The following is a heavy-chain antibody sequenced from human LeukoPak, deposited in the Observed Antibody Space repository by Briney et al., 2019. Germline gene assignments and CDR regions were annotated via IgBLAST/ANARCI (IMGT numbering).Heavy chain of an antibody. Sequence: PGRSLRLSCAASGFTFSTYGMHWVRQAPGKGLEWVAVISFDGNNKKYADSVKGRFTISRDNSENTLYLQMSSLRAVDTAVYYCARGLFTGGTYYAYWGQGTLVTVSS. J-gene: IGHJ4*02. D-gene: IGHD1-26*01. V-gene: IGHV3-30*03. CDR3: ARGLFTGGTYYAY. CDR2: ISFDGNNK. CDR1: GFTFSTYG.